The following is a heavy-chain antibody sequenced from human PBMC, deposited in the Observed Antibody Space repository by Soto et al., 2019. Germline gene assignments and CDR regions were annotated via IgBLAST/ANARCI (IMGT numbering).Heavy chain of an antibody. CDR3: AREMPTDLPYFDL. J-gene: IGHJ4*02. V-gene: IGHV3-48*03. D-gene: IGHD4-4*01. CDR2: ISDSETAI. Sequence: EVQLVESGGGLGQPGGSLRLSCAASGVSFTDYEMNWVRQAPGKGLEWIAHISDSETAIYYAESVSGRFTISRDNAKRSLYLQMTSLTVEDTAIYYCAREMPTDLPYFDLWGQGTLVTVSS. CDR1: GVSFTDYE.